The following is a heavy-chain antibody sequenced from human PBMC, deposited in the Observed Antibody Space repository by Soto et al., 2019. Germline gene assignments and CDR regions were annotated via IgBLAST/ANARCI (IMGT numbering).Heavy chain of an antibody. D-gene: IGHD1-26*01. CDR3: ARDDSGFSVSHYIDFLNY. CDR1: YGKIIDYY. J-gene: IGHJ4*02. Sequence: TRSVAYGKIIDYYWSWIRQHPRKGLEWMGYIYYSGTTTNYNPSLKSRVTLSVDTSKNQFSLKLSSVTAADTAVYYCARDDSGFSVSHYIDFLNYRGQGALVTVSS. CDR2: IYYSGTT. V-gene: IGHV4-59*12.